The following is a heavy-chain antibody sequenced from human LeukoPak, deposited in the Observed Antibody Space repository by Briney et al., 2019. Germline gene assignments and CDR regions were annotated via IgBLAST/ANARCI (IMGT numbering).Heavy chain of an antibody. J-gene: IGHJ3*02. CDR1: GDSVSSNSAA. CDR2: TYYRSKWYN. D-gene: IGHD3-10*01. Sequence: SQTLSLTCAISGDSVSSNSAAWSWIRQSPSRGLEWQGRTYYRSKWYNDSAASVKSRITINPDTSKNQFSLQLNSVTPEDTAVYYCTRGFYGFDIWGQGTMVIVSS. CDR3: TRGFYGFDI. V-gene: IGHV6-1*01.